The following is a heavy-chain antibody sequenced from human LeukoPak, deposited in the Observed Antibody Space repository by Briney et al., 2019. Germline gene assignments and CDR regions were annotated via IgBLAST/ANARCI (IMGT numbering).Heavy chain of an antibody. Sequence: GGSLRLSCAASGFTFSSYAMHWVRQAPGKGLEWVAVISYDGSNKYYADSVKGRFTISRDNSENTLYLQMNSLRAEDTAVYYCARAYYDFWSGYYVYYYYGMDVWGQGTTVTVSS. J-gene: IGHJ6*02. CDR3: ARAYYDFWSGYYVYYYYGMDV. CDR2: ISYDGSNK. CDR1: GFTFSSYA. D-gene: IGHD3-3*01. V-gene: IGHV3-30*04.